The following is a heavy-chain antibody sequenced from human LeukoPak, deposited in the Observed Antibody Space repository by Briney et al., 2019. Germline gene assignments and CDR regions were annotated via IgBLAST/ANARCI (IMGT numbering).Heavy chain of an antibody. CDR3: AKDWAWGWFDP. J-gene: IGHJ5*02. CDR2: ISGSGGTT. Sequence: GGTLRLSCAASGFTFSSYDMSWVRQAPGKGLEWVSTISGSGGTTNFADSVKGRFTISRENSKNTLYLQMNSLRADDTAVYYCAKDWAWGWFDPWGQGTLVTVSS. CDR1: GFTFSSYD. V-gene: IGHV3-23*01. D-gene: IGHD3-16*01.